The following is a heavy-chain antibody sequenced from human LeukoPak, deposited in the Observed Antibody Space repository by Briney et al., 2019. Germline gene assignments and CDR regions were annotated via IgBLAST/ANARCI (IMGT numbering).Heavy chain of an antibody. CDR2: IRSDGNNK. CDR3: AREYSGSYYVAAFDV. D-gene: IGHD1-26*01. J-gene: IGHJ3*01. V-gene: IGHV3-33*01. CDR1: GFTFNNYG. Sequence: GGSLRLPCAASGFTFNNYGMHWVRQAPGKGLEWVAVIRSDGNNKYYVDSVKGRFTASRDKSKNTLYLQMNSLRAEDTAVYYCAREYSGSYYVAAFDVWGQGTLVTVSS.